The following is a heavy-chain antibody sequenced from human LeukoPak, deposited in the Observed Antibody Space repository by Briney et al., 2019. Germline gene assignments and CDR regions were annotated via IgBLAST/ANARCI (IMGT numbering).Heavy chain of an antibody. D-gene: IGHD6-19*01. Sequence: SQTLSLTCAISGDSVSINSAAWNWIRQSPSRGLEWLGRTYQRSKWYNDYAVSVKSRITINPDISKNQFSLQLNSVTPEDTAAYYCARSPSPYSSDWYFDYWGQGTLVTVSS. J-gene: IGHJ4*02. CDR1: GDSVSINSAA. CDR2: TYQRSKWYN. CDR3: ARSPSPYSSDWYFDY. V-gene: IGHV6-1*01.